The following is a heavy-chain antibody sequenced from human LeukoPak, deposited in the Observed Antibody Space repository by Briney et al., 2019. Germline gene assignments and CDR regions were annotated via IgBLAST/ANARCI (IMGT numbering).Heavy chain of an antibody. CDR1: GFTFDDYA. CDR2: ISWNSGSI. Sequence: GGSLRLSCAASGFTFDDYAMHWVRQAPGKGLEWVSGISWNSGSIGYADSVKGRFTISRDNAKNSLYLQMNSLRAEDTALYYCAKDWGDSGKYYFDYWGQGTLVTVSS. D-gene: IGHD1-26*01. CDR3: AKDWGDSGKYYFDY. V-gene: IGHV3-9*01. J-gene: IGHJ4*02.